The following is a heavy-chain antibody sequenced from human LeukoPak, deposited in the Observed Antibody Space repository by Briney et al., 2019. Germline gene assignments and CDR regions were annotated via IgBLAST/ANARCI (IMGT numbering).Heavy chain of an antibody. V-gene: IGHV1-8*01. CDR2: MNPNSGNT. Sequence: ASVKVSCKASGYTFTSYDINWVRQATGQGLEWMGWMNPNSGNTGYAQKFQGRVTMTRNMSTSTVYMELSSLRSEDTAVYYCARVGVTMVRGVRNWFDPWGQGTLVTVSS. CDR1: GYTFTSYD. CDR3: ARVGVTMVRGVRNWFDP. J-gene: IGHJ5*02. D-gene: IGHD3-10*01.